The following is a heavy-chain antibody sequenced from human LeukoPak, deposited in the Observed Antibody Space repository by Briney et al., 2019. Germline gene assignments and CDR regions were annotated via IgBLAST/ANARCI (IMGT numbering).Heavy chain of an antibody. J-gene: IGHJ5*02. V-gene: IGHV4-30-4*08. CDR3: ARDFLSNPYGGNSAVPA. CDR2: IYYSGST. Sequence: SETLSLTCTVSGGSISSYYWSWIRQPPGKGLEWIGYIYYSGSTYYNPSLKSRVTISVDTSKNQFSLKLSSVTAADTAVYYCARDFLSNPYGGNSAVPAWGQGTLVTVSS. D-gene: IGHD4-23*01. CDR1: GGSISSYY.